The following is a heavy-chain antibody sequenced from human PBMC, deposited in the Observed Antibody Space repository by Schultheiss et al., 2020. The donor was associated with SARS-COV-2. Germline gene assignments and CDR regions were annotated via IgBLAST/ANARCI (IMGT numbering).Heavy chain of an antibody. V-gene: IGHV3-73*01. CDR1: GGSISSGGYS. J-gene: IGHJ6*02. CDR2: IRSKANSYAT. D-gene: IGHD3-10*01. Sequence: GGSLRLSCTVSGGSISSGGYSWSWIRQPPGKGLEWVGRIRSKANSYATAYAASVKGRFTISRDDSKNTAYLQMNSLKTEDTAVYYCTRRITMVRGVIISDYGMDVWGQGTTVTVSS. CDR3: TRRITMVRGVIISDYGMDV.